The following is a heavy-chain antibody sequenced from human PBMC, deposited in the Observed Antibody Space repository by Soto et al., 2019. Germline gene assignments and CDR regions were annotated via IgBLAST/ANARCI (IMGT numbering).Heavy chain of an antibody. J-gene: IGHJ6*02. D-gene: IGHD4-17*01. CDR3: ARDGQNGDYGYYYYGMDV. CDR1: GYTFTSYG. Sequence: GASVKVSCKASGYTFTSYGISWVRQAPGQGLEWMGWISAYNGNTNYAQKLQGRVPMTTDTSTSTAYMELRSLRSDDTAVYCCARDGQNGDYGYYYYGMDVWGQGTTVTVSS. V-gene: IGHV1-18*01. CDR2: ISAYNGNT.